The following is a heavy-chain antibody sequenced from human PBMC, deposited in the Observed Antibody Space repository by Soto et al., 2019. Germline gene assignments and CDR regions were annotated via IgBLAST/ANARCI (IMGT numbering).Heavy chain of an antibody. V-gene: IGHV1-69*02. CDR3: ARGYDFWSGYYYPYGMDV. Sequence: ASVKVSCKASGGSFSSYIVSWVRQAPGQGLEWMGRIIPVLGVEYYAQKFQGRVTITADKSTSTAYMELSSLRSEDTAVYYCARGYDFWSGYYYPYGMDVWGQGTTVTVSS. D-gene: IGHD3-3*01. J-gene: IGHJ6*02. CDR2: IIPVLGVE. CDR1: GGSFSSYI.